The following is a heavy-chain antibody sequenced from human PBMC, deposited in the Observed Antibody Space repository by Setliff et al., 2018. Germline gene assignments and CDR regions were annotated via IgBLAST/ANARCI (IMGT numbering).Heavy chain of an antibody. CDR2: INPSGGST. J-gene: IGHJ5*02. CDR3: ARPGIGGRFDP. V-gene: IGHV1-46*01. D-gene: IGHD1-26*01. Sequence: ASVKVSCKASGYTFTSYYMHWVRQAPGQGLEWMGIINPSGGSTSYAQKFQGRVTMTRDTSTSTAYMELSSLRSEDTAVYYCARPGIGGRFDPWGQGTLVTVSS. CDR1: GYTFTSYY.